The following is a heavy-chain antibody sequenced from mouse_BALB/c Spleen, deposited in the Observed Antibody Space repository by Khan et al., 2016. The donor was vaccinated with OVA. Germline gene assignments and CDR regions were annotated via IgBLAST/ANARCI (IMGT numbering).Heavy chain of an antibody. Sequence: QVQLQQSGAELARPGASVKLSCKASGYTFTDYYINWVKQRTGQGLEWIGEISPGSGDTYYNARFKGKATLTADKSSSTAYMQLSSLTSEASAVYFCARRNYCGYTFAYWGQGTLVTVSA. CDR3: ARRNYCGYTFAY. D-gene: IGHD1-2*01. V-gene: IGHV1-77*01. CDR1: GYTFTDYY. J-gene: IGHJ3*01. CDR2: ISPGSGDT.